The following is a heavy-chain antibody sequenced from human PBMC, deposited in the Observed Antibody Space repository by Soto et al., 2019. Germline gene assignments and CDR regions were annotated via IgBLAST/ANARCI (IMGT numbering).Heavy chain of an antibody. D-gene: IGHD6-13*01. J-gene: IGHJ4*02. CDR1: GFTFSDYY. V-gene: IGHV3-11*06. CDR3: ARLRASGWYMGGYLDS. CDR2: IVTSSAYT. Sequence: GGSLRLSCVVTGFTFSDYYMSWLRQAPGKGLEWVSYIVTSSAYTKYADSVKGRFSTSRDNAKNSLYLEMNSLRVEDTAVYYCARLRASGWYMGGYLDSWGQGTLVTVSS.